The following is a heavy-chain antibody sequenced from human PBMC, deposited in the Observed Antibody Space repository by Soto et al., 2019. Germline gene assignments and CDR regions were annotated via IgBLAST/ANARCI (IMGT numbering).Heavy chain of an antibody. CDR2: IYYSGST. CDR1: SDNVSSDYY. J-gene: IGHJ3*02. CDR3: ARRLRGPSAFDI. Sequence: PSETLSLTCSVSSDNVSSDYYWGWIRQTPGKGLEWIGSIYYSGSTYYNPSLKSRVTISVDTSKNQFSLKLSSVTAADTAVYYCARRLRGPSAFDIWGQGTMVTVSS. V-gene: IGHV4-39*01. D-gene: IGHD3-10*01.